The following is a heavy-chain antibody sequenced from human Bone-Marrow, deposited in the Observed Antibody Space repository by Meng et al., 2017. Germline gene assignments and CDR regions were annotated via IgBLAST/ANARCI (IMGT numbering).Heavy chain of an antibody. CDR3: SGHVDD. CDR1: GFTFSNAW. CDR2: MKSNVDGGTV. V-gene: IGHV3-15*01. J-gene: IGHJ4*01. Sequence: GESLKISCVASGFTFSNAWMTWVRQAPGKGLEWIGRMKSNVDGGTVDYAAAVKGRFFISRDDAENTFYLPMNSLKTEDTAVYYCSGHVDDWGHGTLVTVSS.